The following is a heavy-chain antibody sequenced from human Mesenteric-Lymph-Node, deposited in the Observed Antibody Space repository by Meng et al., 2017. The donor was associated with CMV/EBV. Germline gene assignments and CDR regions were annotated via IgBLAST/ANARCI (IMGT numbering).Heavy chain of an antibody. D-gene: IGHD6-19*01. Sequence: GGSLRLSCAASGFTFSSYSMNWVRQAPGKGLEWVSSISSSSSYIYYADSVKGRFTISRDNAKNSLYLQMNSLRAEDTAVYYCARDSGSGWYEGFYYGMDVWGQGTAVTVSS. J-gene: IGHJ6*02. V-gene: IGHV3-21*01. CDR3: ARDSGSGWYEGFYYGMDV. CDR1: GFTFSSYS. CDR2: ISSSSSYI.